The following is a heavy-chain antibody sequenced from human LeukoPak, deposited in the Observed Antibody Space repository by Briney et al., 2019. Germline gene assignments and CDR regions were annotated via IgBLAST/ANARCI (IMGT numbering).Heavy chain of an antibody. J-gene: IGHJ4*02. CDR3: ARGGRLYSSSSSRPFDY. CDR1: GYIFTNYY. Sequence: ASVKVSCKASGYIFTNYYIHWVRQAPGQGLEWMGGIIPIFGTANYAQKFQGRVTITADESTSTAYMELSSLRSEDTAVYYCARGGRLYSSSSSRPFDYWGQGTLVTVSS. CDR2: IIPIFGTA. V-gene: IGHV1-69*13. D-gene: IGHD6-6*01.